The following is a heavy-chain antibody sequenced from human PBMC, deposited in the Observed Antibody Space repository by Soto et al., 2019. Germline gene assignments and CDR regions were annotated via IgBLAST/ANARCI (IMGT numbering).Heavy chain of an antibody. V-gene: IGHV4-31*03. Sequence: QVQLQESSPGLVKPSQTLSLTCTVSGGSISSGGYYWSWIRQHPGKGLEWIGYIYYSGSTYYNPSLKSRVTISVDTSKNQFSLKLSSVTAADTAVYCCARAASDYDILTGLDYWGQGTLVTVSS. D-gene: IGHD3-9*01. J-gene: IGHJ4*02. CDR1: GGSISSGGYY. CDR3: ARAASDYDILTGLDY. CDR2: IYYSGST.